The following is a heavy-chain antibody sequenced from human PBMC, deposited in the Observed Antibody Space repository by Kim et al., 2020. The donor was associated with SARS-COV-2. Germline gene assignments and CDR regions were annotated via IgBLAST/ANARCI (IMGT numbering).Heavy chain of an antibody. V-gene: IGHV1-3*01. J-gene: IGHJ6*02. Sequence: ASVKVSCKASGYTFTSYAMHWVRQAPGQRLEWMGWINAGNGNTKYSQKFQGRVTITRDTSASTAYMELSSLRSEDTAVYYCARGPWETDPYYYYGMDVWGQGTTVTVSS. CDR2: INAGNGNT. CDR3: ARGPWETDPYYYYGMDV. D-gene: IGHD1-26*01. CDR1: GYTFTSYA.